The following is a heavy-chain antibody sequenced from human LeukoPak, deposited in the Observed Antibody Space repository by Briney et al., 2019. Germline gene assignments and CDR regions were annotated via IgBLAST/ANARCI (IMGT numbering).Heavy chain of an antibody. J-gene: IGHJ4*02. CDR3: AAGGTLTARRGFDY. D-gene: IGHD6-6*01. CDR1: GYSFTNYW. V-gene: IGHV5-51*01. Sequence: LGESLKISCKASGYSFTNYWIGWVRQMPGKGLEWMGILYPGDSDTRYSPSLQGQVTISADKSISTAYLQWSSLKASDSAMYYCAAGGTLTARRGFDYWGQETLVTVSS. CDR2: LYPGDSDT.